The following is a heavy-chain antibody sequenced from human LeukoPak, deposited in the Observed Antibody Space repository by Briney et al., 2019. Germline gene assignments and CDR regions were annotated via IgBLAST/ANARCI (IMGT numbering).Heavy chain of an antibody. CDR3: ARGDIVLMVYLDPTAGDAFDI. J-gene: IGHJ3*02. Sequence: SETLSLTCAVYGGSFSGYYWSWIRQPPGKGLEWIGEINHSGSTNYNPSLMSRVTISVDTSKNQFSLKLSSVTAADTAVYYCARGDIVLMVYLDPTAGDAFDIWGQGTMVTVSS. D-gene: IGHD2-8*01. V-gene: IGHV4-34*01. CDR1: GGSFSGYY. CDR2: INHSGST.